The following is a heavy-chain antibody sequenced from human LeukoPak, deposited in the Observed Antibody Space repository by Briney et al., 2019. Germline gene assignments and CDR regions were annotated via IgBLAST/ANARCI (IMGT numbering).Heavy chain of an antibody. CDR2: IYYSGST. CDR1: GGSITSYY. V-gene: IGHV4-59*08. Sequence: PSETLSLTCTVSGGSITSYYWSWIRQPPGKGLEWIGYIYYSGSTNYNPSLKSRVTISVDTSKNQFSLKLISVTAADTAVYYCARRLARGGWFDPWGQETLVTVSS. J-gene: IGHJ5*02. D-gene: IGHD2-21*01. CDR3: ARRLARGGWFDP.